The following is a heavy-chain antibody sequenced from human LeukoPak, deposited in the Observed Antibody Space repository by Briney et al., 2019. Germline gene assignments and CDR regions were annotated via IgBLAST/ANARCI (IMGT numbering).Heavy chain of an antibody. J-gene: IGHJ4*02. CDR3: ARNANYYDSSGYYPYYFDY. CDR1: GGSISSGSYY. V-gene: IGHV4-61*02. D-gene: IGHD3-22*01. CDR2: IYTSGST. Sequence: SETLSLTCTVSGGSISSGSYYWSWIRQPAGKGLEWIGRIYTSGSTNYNPSLKSRVTISVDTSKNQFSLKLSSVTAADTAVYYCARNANYYDSSGYYPYYFDYWGQGTLVTVSS.